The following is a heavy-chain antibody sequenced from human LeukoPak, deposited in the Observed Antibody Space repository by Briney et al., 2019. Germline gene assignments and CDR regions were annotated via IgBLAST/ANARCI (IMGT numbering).Heavy chain of an antibody. CDR3: ARGEPHYYYDSSGYYYP. CDR2: INHSGST. D-gene: IGHD3-22*01. V-gene: IGHV4-34*01. J-gene: IGHJ5*02. Sequence: GSLRLSCAASGFTFSSFAMSWVRQPPGKGLEWIGEINHSGSTNYNPSLKSRVTISVDTSKNQFSLKLSSVTAADTAVYYCARGEPHYYYDSSGYYYPWGQGTLVTVSS. CDR1: GFTFSSFA.